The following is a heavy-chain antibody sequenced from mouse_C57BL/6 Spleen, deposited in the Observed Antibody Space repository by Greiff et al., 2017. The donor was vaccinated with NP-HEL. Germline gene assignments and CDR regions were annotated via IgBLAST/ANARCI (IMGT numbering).Heavy chain of an antibody. J-gene: IGHJ2*01. Sequence: QVQLQQPGAELVKPGASVKLSCKASGYTFTSYWMHWVKQRPGQGLEWIGMIHPNSGSTNYNEKFKSKATLPVDKASSTAYMQLSSLTSEDSAVYYCALGGHGYYDGSSSPFDYWGQGTTRTVSS. D-gene: IGHD1-1*01. CDR3: ALGGHGYYDGSSSPFDY. CDR1: GYTFTSYW. CDR2: IHPNSGST. V-gene: IGHV1-64*01.